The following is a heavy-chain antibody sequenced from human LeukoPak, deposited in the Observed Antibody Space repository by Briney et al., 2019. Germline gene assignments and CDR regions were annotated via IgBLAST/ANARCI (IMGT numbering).Heavy chain of an antibody. J-gene: IGHJ4*02. CDR1: GFTFSSYS. Sequence: GGSLRLSCAASGFTFSSYSMHWVRQAPGKGLEWVAVISYDGSNKYYADSVKGRFTISRDNSKNTLYLQMNSLRAEDTAVYYCAKGGEGLLRFLEWPHFDYWGQGILVTVSS. D-gene: IGHD3-3*01. V-gene: IGHV3-30*18. CDR2: ISYDGSNK. CDR3: AKGGEGLLRFLEWPHFDY.